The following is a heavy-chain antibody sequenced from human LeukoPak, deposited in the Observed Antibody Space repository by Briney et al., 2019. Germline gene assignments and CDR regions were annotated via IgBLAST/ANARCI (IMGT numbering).Heavy chain of an antibody. Sequence: PGGSLRLSCAASGFTVSSNYVSWVRQAPGKGLEWVSVIYIGGSTYYADSVKGRFTISRDISKNTLYPQMNSLRAEDTAMYYCARLAFVVPAVIFDYWGQGTLVTVSS. V-gene: IGHV3-53*01. D-gene: IGHD2-2*02. CDR3: ARLAFVVPAVIFDY. CDR2: IYIGGST. J-gene: IGHJ4*02. CDR1: GFTVSSNY.